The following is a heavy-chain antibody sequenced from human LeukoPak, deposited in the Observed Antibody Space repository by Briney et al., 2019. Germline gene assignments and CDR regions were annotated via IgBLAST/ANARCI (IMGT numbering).Heavy chain of an antibody. D-gene: IGHD5-18*01. CDR3: AKRGYSYGDFDS. V-gene: IGHV1-8*02. CDR2: MNPNSGDT. Sequence: GASVKVSCKASGGTFSSYAISWVRQAPGQGLEWMGWMNPNSGDTGYAQKFQGRVTMTRNTSISTAYMELSSLRSEGTAVYYCAKRGYSYGDFDSWGQGTLVTVSS. CDR1: GGTFSSYA. J-gene: IGHJ4*02.